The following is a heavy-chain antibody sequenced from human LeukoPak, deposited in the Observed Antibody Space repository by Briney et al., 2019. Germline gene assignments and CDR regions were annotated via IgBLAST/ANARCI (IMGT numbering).Heavy chain of an antibody. V-gene: IGHV5-10-1*01. CDR1: GYSFTSYW. CDR2: IDPSDSYT. CDR3: ARPAHYYDSSGYSLGD. J-gene: IGHJ4*02. D-gene: IGHD3-22*01. Sequence: GESLRISCKGSGYSFTSYWISWVRQMPGKGLEWMGRIDPSDSYTNYSPSFQGHVTISADKSISTAYLQWSSLKASDTAVYYCARPAHYYDSSGYSLGDWGQGTLVTVSS.